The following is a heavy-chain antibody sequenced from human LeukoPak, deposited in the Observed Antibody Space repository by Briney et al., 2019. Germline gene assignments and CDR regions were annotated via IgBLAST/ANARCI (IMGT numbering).Heavy chain of an antibody. CDR2: VGDSGDMT. V-gene: IGHV3-23*01. J-gene: IGHJ4*02. CDR3: AKGGTFFEY. Sequence: GGSLKISCAASGFTFSNSVMTWVRQAPGKGLEWVSSVGDSGDMTYYADSVKGRFTISRDNGKNTLYLQMYGLRAEDTAVYYCAKGGTFFEYWGQGTLVTVST. CDR1: GFTFSNSV. D-gene: IGHD1-1*01.